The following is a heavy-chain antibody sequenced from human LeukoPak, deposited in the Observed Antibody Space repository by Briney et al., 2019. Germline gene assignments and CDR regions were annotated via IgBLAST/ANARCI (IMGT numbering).Heavy chain of an antibody. CDR2: IYYSGST. CDR1: GGPIGSYY. Sequence: PSETLSLTCTVSGGPIGSYYWSWIRQPPGKGLEWIGHIYYSGSTNYNPSLKSRVTISIDTSKNQFSLRLSSVTAADTAVYYCARVAAGYSYGWGQGTLVTVSS. J-gene: IGHJ4*02. D-gene: IGHD5-18*01. CDR3: ARVAAGYSYG. V-gene: IGHV4-59*01.